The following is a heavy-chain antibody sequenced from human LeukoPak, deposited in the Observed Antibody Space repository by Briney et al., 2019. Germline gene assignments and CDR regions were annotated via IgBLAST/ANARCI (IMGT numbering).Heavy chain of an antibody. V-gene: IGHV3-48*04. CDR1: GFTFSSNG. CDR3: AREKYDFWSGDDAFDI. J-gene: IGHJ3*02. CDR2: ISATGGTI. D-gene: IGHD3-3*01. Sequence: GGSLRLSCAASGFTFSSNGMNWVRQAPGKGLEWVSYISATGGTIYYADSVKGRFTISRDNAKNSLYLQMNSLRAEDTAVYYCAREKYDFWSGDDAFDIWGQGTMVTVSS.